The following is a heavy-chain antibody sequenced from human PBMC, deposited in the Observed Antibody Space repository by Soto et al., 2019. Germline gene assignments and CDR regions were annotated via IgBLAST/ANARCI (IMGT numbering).Heavy chain of an antibody. CDR3: ATDQGPDYGDYVGGVDY. D-gene: IGHD4-17*01. Sequence: EVQLVESGGGLVQPGGSLRLSCAASGFTFSSYAMHWVRQAPGKGLEYVSAISSNGGSTYYANSVKGRFTISRDNSKNTLYLQMGSLRAEDMAVYYCATDQGPDYGDYVGGVDYWGQGTLVTVSS. CDR2: ISSNGGST. CDR1: GFTFSSYA. V-gene: IGHV3-64*01. J-gene: IGHJ4*02.